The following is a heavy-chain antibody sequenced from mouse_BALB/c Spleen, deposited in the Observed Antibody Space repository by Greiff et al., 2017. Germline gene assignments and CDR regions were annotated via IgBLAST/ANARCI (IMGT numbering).Heavy chain of an antibody. D-gene: IGHD2-3*01. J-gene: IGHJ2*01. CDR3: ARGKELLDGYYVDD. CDR2: INPYNGAT. V-gene: IGHV1-31*01. CDR1: GYSFTGYY. Sequence: EVQLQQSGPELVKPGASVKISCKASGYSFTGYYMHWVKQSHVKSLEWIGRINPYNGATSYNQNFKDKASLTVDKSSSTAYMELHSLTSEDSAVYYCARGKELLDGYYVDDWGQGTTLTVSS.